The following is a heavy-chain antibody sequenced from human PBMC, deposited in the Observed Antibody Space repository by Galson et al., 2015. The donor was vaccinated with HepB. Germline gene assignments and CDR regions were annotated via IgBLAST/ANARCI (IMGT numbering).Heavy chain of an antibody. CDR2: ISGSGGST. D-gene: IGHD2-15*01. V-gene: IGHV3-23*01. CDR1: GFTFSSYG. J-gene: IGHJ6*02. Sequence: SLRLSCAASGFTFSSYGMSWVRQAPGKGLEWVSAISGSGGSTYYADSVKGRFTISRDNSKNTLYLQMNSLRAEDTAVYYCAKDPVLGYCSGGSCYGVAKVPYGMDVWGQGTTVTVSS. CDR3: AKDPVLGYCSGGSCYGVAKVPYGMDV.